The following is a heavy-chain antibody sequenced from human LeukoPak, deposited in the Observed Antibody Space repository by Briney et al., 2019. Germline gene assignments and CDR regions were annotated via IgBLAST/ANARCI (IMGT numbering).Heavy chain of an antibody. CDR3: ARDSVGATNGGIDY. D-gene: IGHD1-26*01. CDR1: GGSISSYY. CDR2: IYCSGST. J-gene: IGHJ4*02. Sequence: PSETLSLTCTVSGGSISSYYWSWIRQPPGKGLEWIGYIYCSGSTNYNPSLKSRVTISVDTSKNQFSLKLNSVTAADTAVYYCARDSVGATNGGIDYWGQGTLVTVSS. V-gene: IGHV4-59*01.